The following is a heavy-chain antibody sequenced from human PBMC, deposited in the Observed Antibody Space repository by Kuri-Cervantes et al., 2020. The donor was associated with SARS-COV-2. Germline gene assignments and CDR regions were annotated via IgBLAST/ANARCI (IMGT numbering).Heavy chain of an antibody. Sequence: GGSLRLSCAASGFTVGSNYMSWVRQAPGKGLEWVSVIYSGGSTYYADSVKGRFTISRDNSKNTLYLQMNSLRAEDTAVYYCARYFGVITVDYWGRGTLVTVSS. CDR2: IYSGGST. J-gene: IGHJ4*02. D-gene: IGHD3-3*01. CDR1: GFTVGSNY. CDR3: ARYFGVITVDY. V-gene: IGHV3-53*05.